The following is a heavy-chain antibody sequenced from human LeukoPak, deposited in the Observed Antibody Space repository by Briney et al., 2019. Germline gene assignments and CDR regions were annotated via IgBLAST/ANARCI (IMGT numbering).Heavy chain of an antibody. Sequence: GASVKVSCKASGYTFTSYGISWVRQAPGQGLEWMGWISAYNGNTNYAQKLQGRVTMTTDTSTSTAYMELRSLRSDDTAVYYCARDGFKEYYGSGSSDYWGQGTLVTVSS. J-gene: IGHJ4*02. CDR3: ARDGFKEYYGSGSSDY. CDR2: ISAYNGNT. V-gene: IGHV1-18*01. CDR1: GYTFTSYG. D-gene: IGHD3-10*01.